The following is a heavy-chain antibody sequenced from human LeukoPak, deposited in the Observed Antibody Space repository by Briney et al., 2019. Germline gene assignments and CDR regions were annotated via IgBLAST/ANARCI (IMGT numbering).Heavy chain of an antibody. CDR3: ARDSSEFRSLLFH. CDR1: GGIFSRHT. CDR2: ITPMFGTS. D-gene: IGHD1-14*01. Sequence: AASVMVSRKASGGIFSRHTISWVRQSPGQGLELMGGITPMFGTSNYAQKFQGRVTITADESTSTAYMELSSLRSEDTAVYYCARDSSEFRSLLFHWGQGTLVTVSS. V-gene: IGHV1-69*13. J-gene: IGHJ1*01.